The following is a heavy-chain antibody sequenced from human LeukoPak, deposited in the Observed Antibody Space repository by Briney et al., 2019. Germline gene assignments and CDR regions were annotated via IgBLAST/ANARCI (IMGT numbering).Heavy chain of an antibody. Sequence: SETLSLTCTVSGGSISSYYWSWIRQPPGKGLEWIGYIYYSGSTNYNPSLKSRVTISVDTSKNQFSLKLSSVTAADTAVYYCAREKSLDYYDSSGYYYGSSFDYWGQGTLVTVSS. CDR2: IYYSGST. J-gene: IGHJ4*02. CDR3: AREKSLDYYDSSGYYYGSSFDY. D-gene: IGHD3-22*01. V-gene: IGHV4-59*01. CDR1: GGSISSYY.